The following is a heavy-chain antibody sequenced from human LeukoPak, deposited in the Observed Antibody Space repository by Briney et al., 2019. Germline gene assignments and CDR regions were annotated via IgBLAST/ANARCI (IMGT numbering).Heavy chain of an antibody. CDR1: GFTFSSYG. V-gene: IGHV3-23*01. CDR3: AKDLI. CDR2: ILDSGST. Sequence: GGSLRLSCAASGFTFSSYGMSWVRQALGKGLEWVSAILDSGSTYYADSVEGRFTISRDNSKNTLYLQMNSLRAEDTAVYYCAKDLIWGQGTMVTVSS. J-gene: IGHJ3*02.